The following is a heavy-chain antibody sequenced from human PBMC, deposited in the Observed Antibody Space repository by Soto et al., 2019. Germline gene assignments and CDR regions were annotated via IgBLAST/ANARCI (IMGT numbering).Heavy chain of an antibody. CDR1: GYTFTSYY. CDR2: INPSGGST. J-gene: IGHJ4*02. Sequence: ASVKVSCKASGYTFTSYYMHWVRQAPGQGLEWMGIINPSGGSTSYAQKFQGRVTMTRDTSTSTVYMELSSLRSEDTAVYYCARVVVVVPAAMMGNYFDYWGQGTLVTVSS. CDR3: ARVVVVVPAAMMGNYFDY. V-gene: IGHV1-46*01. D-gene: IGHD2-2*01.